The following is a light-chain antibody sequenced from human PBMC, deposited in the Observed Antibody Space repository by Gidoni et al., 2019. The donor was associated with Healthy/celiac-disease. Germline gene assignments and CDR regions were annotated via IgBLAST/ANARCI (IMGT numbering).Light chain of an antibody. CDR1: SSNIGAGYD. V-gene: IGLV1-40*01. Sequence: QSVLTQPPSVSGAPGQRVTISCTGSSSNIGAGYDVHWYQQLPGPAPKLLIYGNSNRPSGVPDRFSGSKSGTSASLAITGLQAEDEADYYCQSYDSSLSGSVVFGGGTKLXVX. CDR2: GNS. J-gene: IGLJ2*01. CDR3: QSYDSSLSGSVV.